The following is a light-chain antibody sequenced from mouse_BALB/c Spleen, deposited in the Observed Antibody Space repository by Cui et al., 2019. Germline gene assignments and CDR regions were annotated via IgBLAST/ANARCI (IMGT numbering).Light chain of an antibody. CDR3: LQCDEFPLT. J-gene: IGKJ5*01. V-gene: IGKV14-111*01. CDR1: QDINSY. Sequence: DINMTQSPSSMYASLGERVTITCKASQDINSYLSWFQQKPGKSPKTLIYRANRLVDGVPSRFSGSGSGQDYSLTISSLEYEDMGIYYCLQCDEFPLTFGAGTKLELK. CDR2: RAN.